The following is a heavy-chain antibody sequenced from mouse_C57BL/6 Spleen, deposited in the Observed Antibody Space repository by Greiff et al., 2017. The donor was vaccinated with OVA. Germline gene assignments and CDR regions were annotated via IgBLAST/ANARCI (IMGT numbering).Heavy chain of an antibody. CDR3: STYRRYAY. CDR2: INPGSGGT. Sequence: VKLQESGAELVRPGTSVKVSCKASGYAFTNYLIEWVKQRPGQGLEWIGVINPGSGGTKYNEKLKGKATLTADKSSSTAYIQLSSLTSADSSVYFCSTYRRYAYWGQGTLVTVSA. D-gene: IGHD5-5*01. CDR1: GYAFTNYL. J-gene: IGHJ3*01. V-gene: IGHV1-54*01.